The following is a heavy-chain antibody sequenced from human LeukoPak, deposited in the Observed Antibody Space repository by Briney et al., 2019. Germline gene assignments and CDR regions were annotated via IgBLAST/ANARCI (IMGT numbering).Heavy chain of an antibody. V-gene: IGHV1-8*01. J-gene: IGHJ5*02. CDR2: MNPNSGNT. D-gene: IGHD1-26*01. CDR1: GYTFTNYD. Sequence: GASVKVSCKASGYTFTNYDINWVRLATGQGLEWVGWMNPNSGNTGYAQKFQGRVTMTRNTSISTAYMELSSLRSEDTALYYCARDIAGATKGGWFDTWGQGTPVTVSS. CDR3: ARDIAGATKGGWFDT.